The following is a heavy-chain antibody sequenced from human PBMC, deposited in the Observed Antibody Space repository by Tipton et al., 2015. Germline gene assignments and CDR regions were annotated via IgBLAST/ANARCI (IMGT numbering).Heavy chain of an antibody. J-gene: IGHJ6*02. CDR3: ASGHGDYVNGMDV. CDR1: SDSISKYY. V-gene: IGHV4-59*01. Sequence: TLSLTCSVSSDSISKYYWSWIRQPPGKELEWIGYIQYSGSTNYNPSLKSRVTISVDTSKNQVSLKLSSVTAADTAVYYCASGHGDYVNGMDVWGQGTTVTVSS. CDR2: IQYSGST. D-gene: IGHD4-17*01.